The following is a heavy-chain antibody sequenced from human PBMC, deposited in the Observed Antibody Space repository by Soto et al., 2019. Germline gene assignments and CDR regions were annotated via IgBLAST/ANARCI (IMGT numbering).Heavy chain of an antibody. CDR2: INHSGST. J-gene: IGHJ6*03. D-gene: IGHD3-3*01. Sequence: SETLSLTFAVYGGSFSDDYWSWIRQPPGKGLEWIGEINHSGSTNYNPSLKSRVTISVDTSKKQFSLKMASVTAADTAVYYCATRVTKISYMDVWGKGTTVTVSS. V-gene: IGHV4-34*01. CDR3: ATRVTKISYMDV. CDR1: GGSFSDDY.